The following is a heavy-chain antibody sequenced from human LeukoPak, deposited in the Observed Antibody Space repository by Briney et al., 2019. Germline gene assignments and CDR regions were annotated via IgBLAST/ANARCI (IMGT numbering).Heavy chain of an antibody. CDR1: GFTFDDYA. CDR2: ISWNSGSI. J-gene: IGHJ3*02. CDR3: AKDKDGVLDAFDI. Sequence: PGRSLRLSCAASGFTFDDYAMHWVRQAPGKGLEWVSGISWNSGSIGYADSVKGRFTISRDNAKNSLYLQMNSLRAEDTALYYCAKDKDGVLDAFDIWGQGTMVTVSS. D-gene: IGHD2-15*01. V-gene: IGHV3-9*01.